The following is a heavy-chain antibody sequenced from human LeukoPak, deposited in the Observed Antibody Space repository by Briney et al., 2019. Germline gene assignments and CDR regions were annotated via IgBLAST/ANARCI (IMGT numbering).Heavy chain of an antibody. CDR3: ARRLATTWFDP. CDR1: GGSTSGYF. J-gene: IGHJ5*02. CDR2: IYSSGIN. Sequence: SETLSLTCTVSGGSTSGYFWSWIRQPAGKGLEWIGRIYSSGINNYNPSLKGRVTMSLDTSKNHLSLNLSSVTAADTAVYYCARRLATTWFDPWGQGTLVTVSS. D-gene: IGHD6-19*01. V-gene: IGHV4-4*07.